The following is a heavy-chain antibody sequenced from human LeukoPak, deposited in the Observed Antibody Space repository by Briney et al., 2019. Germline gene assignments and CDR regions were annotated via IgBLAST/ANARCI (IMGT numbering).Heavy chain of an antibody. CDR2: INPNSGGT. D-gene: IGHD6-13*01. J-gene: IGHJ4*02. V-gene: IGHV1-2*06. Sequence: ASVKVSCKASGYTFTGYYMHWVQQAPGQGLEWMGRINPNSGGTNYAQKFQGRVTMTRDTSISTAYMELSRLRSDDAAVYYCAREGLSRVAAAGTEGFDYWGQGTLVTVSS. CDR1: GYTFTGYY. CDR3: AREGLSRVAAAGTEGFDY.